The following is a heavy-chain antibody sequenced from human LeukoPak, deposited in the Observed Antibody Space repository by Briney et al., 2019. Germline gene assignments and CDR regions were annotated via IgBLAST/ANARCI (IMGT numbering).Heavy chain of an antibody. J-gene: IGHJ4*02. Sequence: GASVKVSCKASGYTFTGYYMHWVRQAPGQGLEWMGWINPNSGGTNYAQKFQGRVTMTRDTSISTAYMELSRLRSDDTAVYYCARTGIAVAGMRPGKMGCWGQGTLVTVSS. CDR1: GYTFTGYY. CDR2: INPNSGGT. D-gene: IGHD6-19*01. V-gene: IGHV1-2*02. CDR3: ARTGIAVAGMRPGKMGC.